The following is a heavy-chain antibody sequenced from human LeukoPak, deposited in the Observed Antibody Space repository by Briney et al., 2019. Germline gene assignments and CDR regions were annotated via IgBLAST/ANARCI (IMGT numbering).Heavy chain of an antibody. CDR3: VARGGWARFDY. CDR2: ISDGTSTM. V-gene: IGHV3-48*04. Sequence: PGGSLRLSCAASGSTFSTYSMNWIRQAPGKGLEWVAYISDGTSTMYYTDSVKGRFTISRDDATNSLYLEMNSLRAEDTAVYYCVARGGWARFDYWGQGTLVTVSS. CDR1: GSTFSTYS. J-gene: IGHJ4*02. D-gene: IGHD6-19*01.